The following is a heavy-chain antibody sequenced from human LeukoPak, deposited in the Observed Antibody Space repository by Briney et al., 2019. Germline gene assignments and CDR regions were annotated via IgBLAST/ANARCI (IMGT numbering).Heavy chain of an antibody. CDR3: ARQLERYYYDSSGCYAFY. V-gene: IGHV5-51*01. Sequence: GESLKISCKGSGYSFTSYWIGWVRQMPGKGLEWMGIIYPGDSDTRYSPSFQGQVTISADKSISTAYLQWSSLKASDTAMYYCARQLERYYYDSSGCYAFYWGQGTLVTVSS. CDR1: GYSFTSYW. J-gene: IGHJ4*02. D-gene: IGHD3-22*01. CDR2: IYPGDSDT.